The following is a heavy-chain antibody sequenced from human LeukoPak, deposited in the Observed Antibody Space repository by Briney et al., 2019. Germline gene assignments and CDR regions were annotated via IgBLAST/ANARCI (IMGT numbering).Heavy chain of an antibody. CDR2: IIPIFGTA. V-gene: IGHV1-69*01. Sequence: SVKVSCKASGGTVSSYAISWVRQAPGQGLEWMGGIIPIFGTANYAQKFQGRVTITADESTSTAYMELSSLRSEDTAVYYCARRGYYGSGSYYPLWGQGTLVTVSS. J-gene: IGHJ4*02. CDR1: GGTVSSYA. D-gene: IGHD3-10*01. CDR3: ARRGYYGSGSYYPL.